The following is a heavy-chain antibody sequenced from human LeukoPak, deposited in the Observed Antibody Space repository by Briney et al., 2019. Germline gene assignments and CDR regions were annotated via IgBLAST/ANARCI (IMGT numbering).Heavy chain of an antibody. D-gene: IGHD3-22*01. CDR3: ASDYYDRSQY. V-gene: IGHV3-48*03. Sequence: GGSLRLSCAASGFXFSSYEINWVRQAPGKGLEWVSYISSTGSTIYYADSVKGRFTISRDNAKNSLYLQMNSLRAEDTAVYYCASDYYDRSQYWGQGTLVTVSS. CDR2: ISSTGSTI. CDR1: GFXFSSYE. J-gene: IGHJ4*02.